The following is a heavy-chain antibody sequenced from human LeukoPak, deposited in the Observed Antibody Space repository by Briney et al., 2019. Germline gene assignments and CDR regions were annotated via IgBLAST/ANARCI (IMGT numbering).Heavy chain of an antibody. CDR2: IYYSGST. D-gene: IGHD2-15*01. Sequence: ETLSLTCTVSGGSISSYYWSWIRQPPGKGLKWIGYIYYSGSTNYNPSFKSRVTISVDTSKNQFSLKLSSVTAADTAVYYCAGSEVVDLSYFDYWGQGTLVTVSS. CDR3: AGSEVVDLSYFDY. V-gene: IGHV4-59*01. CDR1: GGSISSYY. J-gene: IGHJ4*02.